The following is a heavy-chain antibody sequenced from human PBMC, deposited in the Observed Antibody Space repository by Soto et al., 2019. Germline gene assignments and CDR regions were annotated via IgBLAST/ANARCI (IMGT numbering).Heavy chain of an antibody. J-gene: IGHJ4*02. Sequence: GGSLRLSCAASGFTYTRYSMNRVRQAPGKGLEWVSSISSTTNYIYYGDSMKGRFTISRDNAKNSLYLDRNSVRAEDTAVYYCARESEDLTWNCEYWGQGTRVIVAS. CDR2: ISSTTNYI. D-gene: IGHD3-3*01. CDR1: GFTYTRYS. V-gene: IGHV3-21*06. CDR3: ARESEDLTWNCEY.